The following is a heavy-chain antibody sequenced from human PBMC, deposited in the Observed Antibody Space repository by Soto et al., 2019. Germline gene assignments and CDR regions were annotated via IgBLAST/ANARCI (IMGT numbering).Heavy chain of an antibody. CDR2: IYYSGST. CDR3: ARVRSRCSSTSCYTHYYYYGMDV. CDR1: GGSISSGGYY. D-gene: IGHD2-2*02. Sequence: PSETLSLTCTVSGGSISSGGYYWSWIRQHPGKGLEWIGYIYYSGSTYYNPSLKSRVTISVDTSKNQFSLKLSSVTAADTAVYYCARVRSRCSSTSCYTHYYYYGMDVWGQGTTVTVSS. J-gene: IGHJ6*02. V-gene: IGHV4-31*03.